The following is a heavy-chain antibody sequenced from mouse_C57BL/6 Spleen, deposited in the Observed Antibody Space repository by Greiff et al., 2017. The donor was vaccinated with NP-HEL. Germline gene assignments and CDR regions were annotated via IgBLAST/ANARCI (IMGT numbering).Heavy chain of an antibody. Sequence: QVQLQQPGAELVRPGSSVKLSCKASGYTFPCYCMHWVQQRPIKSLEWFGIIDPSGGGTRSNQTFKGKATLTVDKYASTAYMQLSSRTSEDSAADYCARFDSAGYVAWFAYWGQGTLVTVSA. D-gene: IGHD3-2*02. V-gene: IGHV1-52*01. J-gene: IGHJ3*01. CDR2: IDPSGGGT. CDR1: GYTFPCYC. CDR3: ARFDSAGYVAWFAY.